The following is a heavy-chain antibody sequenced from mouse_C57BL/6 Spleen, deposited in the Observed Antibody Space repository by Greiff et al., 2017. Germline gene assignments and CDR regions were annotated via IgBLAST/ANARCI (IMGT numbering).Heavy chain of an antibody. J-gene: IGHJ4*01. V-gene: IGHV6-3*01. CDR1: GFTFSNYW. CDR2: IRLKSDNYAT. CDR3: TTYYDYGDYAMDY. D-gene: IGHD2-4*01. Sequence: EVMLVESGGGLVQPGGSMKLSCVASGFTFSNYWMNWVRQSPEKGLEWVAQIRLKSDNYATHYAESVKGRFTISRDDSKSSVYLQMNNLRAEDTGIYYCTTYYDYGDYAMDYWGQGTSVTVSS.